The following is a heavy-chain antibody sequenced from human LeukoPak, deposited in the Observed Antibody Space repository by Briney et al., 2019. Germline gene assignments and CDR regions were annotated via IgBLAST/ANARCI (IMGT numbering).Heavy chain of an antibody. V-gene: IGHV1-18*01. J-gene: IGHJ6*02. D-gene: IGHD6-13*01. Sequence: ASVKVSCKASGYSFSSYGISWVRQAPGQGLEWMGWISAYNGNTNYAQNLQGRVTMTTDTSTSTAYMDLRSLRSDDTAVYYCARGYSSRYGMDVWGQGTTVTVSS. CDR2: ISAYNGNT. CDR3: ARGYSSRYGMDV. CDR1: GYSFSSYG.